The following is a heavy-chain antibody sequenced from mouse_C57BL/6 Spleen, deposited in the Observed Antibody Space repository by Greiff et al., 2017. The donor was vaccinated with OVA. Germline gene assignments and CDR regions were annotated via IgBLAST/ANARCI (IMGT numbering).Heavy chain of an antibody. D-gene: IGHD1-1*01. CDR1: GYTFTSYW. J-gene: IGHJ1*03. CDR2: INPSNGGT. V-gene: IGHV1-53*01. CDR3: ARFYYGSSPWYFDV. Sequence: QVQLQQSGTELVKPGASVKLSCKASGYTFTSYWMHWVKQRPGQGLEWIGNINPSNGGTNYNEKFKSKATLTVDKSSSTAYMQLSSLTSEDSAVYYCARFYYGSSPWYFDVWGTGTTVTVSS.